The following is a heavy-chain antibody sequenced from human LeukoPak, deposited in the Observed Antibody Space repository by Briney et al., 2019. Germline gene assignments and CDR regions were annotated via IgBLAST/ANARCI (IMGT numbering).Heavy chain of an antibody. CDR1: GGSISSSSYY. CDR2: IYYSGST. Sequence: SSETLSLTCTVSGGSISSSSYYWGWIRQPPGKGLEWIGSIYYSGSTYYNPSLKSRVTKSVDTSKNQFSLKLSSVTAADTAVYYCARGPRWLPYFDYWGQGTLVTVSS. CDR3: ARGPRWLPYFDY. D-gene: IGHD5-24*01. J-gene: IGHJ4*02. V-gene: IGHV4-39*01.